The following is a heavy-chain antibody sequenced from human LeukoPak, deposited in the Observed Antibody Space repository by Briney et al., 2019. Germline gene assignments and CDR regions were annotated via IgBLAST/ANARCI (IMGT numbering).Heavy chain of an antibody. D-gene: IGHD3-10*01. V-gene: IGHV4-38-2*02. Sequence: PSETLSLTCAVSGYSISSGYYWGWIRQPPGRGLEWIGSIYHSGSTYYNPSLKSRVTISVDTSKNQFSLKLSSVTAADTAVYYCVREAYYYGSGSYYAYWGQGTLVTVSS. CDR3: VREAYYYGSGSYYAY. CDR1: GYSISSGYY. CDR2: IYHSGST. J-gene: IGHJ4*02.